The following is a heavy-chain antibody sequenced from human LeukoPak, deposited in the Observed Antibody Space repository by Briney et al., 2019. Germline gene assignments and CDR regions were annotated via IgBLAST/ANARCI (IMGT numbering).Heavy chain of an antibody. J-gene: IGHJ4*02. Sequence: ASVKVSCKASGYTFTGYYMHWVRQAPGQGLEWMGRINPNSGGTNYAQKFQGRVTMTRDTSISTAYMELSRLRSDDTAVYYCAGDRWRGAPDYFDCWGQGTLVTVSS. D-gene: IGHD1-26*01. CDR2: INPNSGGT. V-gene: IGHV1-2*06. CDR1: GYTFTGYY. CDR3: AGDRWRGAPDYFDC.